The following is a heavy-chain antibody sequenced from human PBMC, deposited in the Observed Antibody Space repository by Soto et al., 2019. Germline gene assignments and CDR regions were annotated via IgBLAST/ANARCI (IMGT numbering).Heavy chain of an antibody. CDR3: AKSDCGGDCYPTYYFDY. CDR1: GFTFSSYG. Sequence: PGVSLRLSCAASGFTFSSYGMHWVRQAPGKGLEWVAVISYDGSNKYYADSVKGRFTISRDNSKNTLYLQMNSLRAEDTAVYYCAKSDCGGDCYPTYYFDYWGQGTLVTVSS. D-gene: IGHD2-21*02. CDR2: ISYDGSNK. V-gene: IGHV3-30*18. J-gene: IGHJ4*02.